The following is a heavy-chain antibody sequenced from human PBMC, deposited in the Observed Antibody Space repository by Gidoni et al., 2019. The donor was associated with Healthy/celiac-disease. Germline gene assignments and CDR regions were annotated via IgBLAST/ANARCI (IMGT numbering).Heavy chain of an antibody. J-gene: IGHJ3*02. D-gene: IGHD1-26*01. V-gene: IGHV4-4*02. CDR1: VVSISISTW. CDR3: ARDLVWVGATAPDVAFDI. CDR2: IYQSGST. Sequence: QVQLQESCPGLVQPSGTLSLTFAVSVVSISISTWWSWVRQPPGKGLEWSGEIYQSGSTNDNPSLKSRVTISVDKSKNQFSLKLSSVTAADTAVYYGARDLVWVGATAPDVAFDIWGQGTMVTVSS.